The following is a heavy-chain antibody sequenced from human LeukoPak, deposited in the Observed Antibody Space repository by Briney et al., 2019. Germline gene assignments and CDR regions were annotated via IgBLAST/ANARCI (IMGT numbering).Heavy chain of an antibody. CDR2: IIPILGTA. CDR1: GGTFSSYA. V-gene: IGHV1-69*05. J-gene: IGHJ4*02. D-gene: IGHD2/OR15-2a*01. Sequence: ASVKVSCKASGGTFSSYAISWVRQAPGQGLEWMGGIIPILGTANYAQKFQGRVTITTDESTSTAYMELSSLRSEDTAVYYCARGPRWGGFFLHIDYWGQGTLVTVSS. CDR3: ARGPRWGGFFLHIDY.